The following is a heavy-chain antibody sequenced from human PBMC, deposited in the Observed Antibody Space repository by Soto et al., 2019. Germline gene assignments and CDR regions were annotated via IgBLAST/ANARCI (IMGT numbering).Heavy chain of an antibody. Sequence: ASVKVSFKASGYTFTSYGISWVRQAPGQGLEWMGWISAYNGNTNYAQKLQGRVTMTTDTSTSTAYMELRSLRSDDAAVYYCAREGSVSSGYYSEPDAFDIWGQGTMVTVSS. CDR3: AREGSVSSGYYSEPDAFDI. D-gene: IGHD3-22*01. J-gene: IGHJ3*02. V-gene: IGHV1-18*01. CDR2: ISAYNGNT. CDR1: GYTFTSYG.